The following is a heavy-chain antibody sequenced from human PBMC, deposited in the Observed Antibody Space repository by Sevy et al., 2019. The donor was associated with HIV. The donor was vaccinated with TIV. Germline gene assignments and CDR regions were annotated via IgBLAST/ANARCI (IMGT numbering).Heavy chain of an antibody. CDR1: GFSLSSYA. V-gene: IGHV3-30-3*01. Sequence: GGSLRLSCAASGFSLSSYAMHWVRQAPGKGLEWVAVISYDGSNKYYADSVKGRFTISRDNSKNTLYLQMNSLRAEDTAVYYCAREGYGDFDFDYWGQGTLVTVSS. D-gene: IGHD4-17*01. CDR3: AREGYGDFDFDY. J-gene: IGHJ4*02. CDR2: ISYDGSNK.